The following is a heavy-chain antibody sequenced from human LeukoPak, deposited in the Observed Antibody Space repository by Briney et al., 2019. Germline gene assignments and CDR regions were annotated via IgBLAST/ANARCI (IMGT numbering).Heavy chain of an antibody. CDR3: ARESAVRGVIQGTGNMDV. J-gene: IGHJ6*03. CDR1: GGSISSRSYY. Sequence: SETLSLTCTVSGGSISSRSYYWGWIRQPPGKGLEWIGSVYYSGSTYYNPSLKSRVTISVDTSKNQFSLKLSSVTAADTAVYYCARESAVRGVIQGTGNMDVWGKGTTVSISS. CDR2: VYYSGST. V-gene: IGHV4-39*07. D-gene: IGHD3-10*01.